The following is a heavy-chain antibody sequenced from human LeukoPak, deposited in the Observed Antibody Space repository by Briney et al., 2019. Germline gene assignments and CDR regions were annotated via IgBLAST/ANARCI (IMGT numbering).Heavy chain of an antibody. CDR2: IYYSGST. J-gene: IGHJ4*02. V-gene: IGHV4-59*01. D-gene: IGHD3-22*01. CDR3: ARDRPYDSSGYYQYYFDY. CDR1: GGSISSYY. Sequence: SETLSLTCTVSGGSISSYYWSWIRQPPGKGLEWIGYIYYSGSTNYNPSLKSRFTISVDTSKNQFSLKLSSVTAADTAVYYCARDRPYDSSGYYQYYFDYWGQGTLVTVSS.